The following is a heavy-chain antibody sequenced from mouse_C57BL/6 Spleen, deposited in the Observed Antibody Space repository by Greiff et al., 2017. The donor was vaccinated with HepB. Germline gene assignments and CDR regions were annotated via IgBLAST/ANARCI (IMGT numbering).Heavy chain of an antibody. J-gene: IGHJ3*01. CDR3: ASIYYYGSSYSWFAY. V-gene: IGHV1-31*01. CDR2: IYPYNVVS. Sequence: EVQLQQSGPELVKPGASVKISCKASGYSFTGYYMHWVKQSHGNILDWIGYIYPYNVVSSYNQKFKVKATLTVDKSSSTAYMELRSLTSEDSAVCYCASIYYYGSSYSWFAYWSQGTLVTVSA. CDR1: GYSFTGYY. D-gene: IGHD1-1*01.